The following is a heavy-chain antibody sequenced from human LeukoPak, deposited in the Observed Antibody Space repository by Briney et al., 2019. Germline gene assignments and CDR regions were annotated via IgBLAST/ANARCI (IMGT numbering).Heavy chain of an antibody. CDR1: GFTFSSYG. CDR3: AKVYSGYGHFDY. J-gene: IGHJ4*02. D-gene: IGHD5-12*01. Sequence: PGGSLRLSCAASGFTFSSYGMHWVRQAPGKGLEWVAVISYDGSNKYYADSVKGRFTISRDNSKNTPYLQMNSLRAEDTAVYYCAKVYSGYGHFDYWGQGTLVTVSS. CDR2: ISYDGSNK. V-gene: IGHV3-30*18.